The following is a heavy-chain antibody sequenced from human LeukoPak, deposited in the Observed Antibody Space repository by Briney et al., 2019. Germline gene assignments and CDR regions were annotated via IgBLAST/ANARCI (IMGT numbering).Heavy chain of an antibody. CDR1: GFTFRSYA. D-gene: IGHD5-24*01. CDR3: AKELEEMATITLGY. Sequence: PGGSLRLSCAASGFTFRSYAMSWVRQAPGKGLEWVSAISGSGGSTYYADSVEGRFTISRDNSKNTLYLQMNSLRAEDTAVCYCAKELEEMATITLGYWGQGTLVTVSS. CDR2: ISGSGGST. V-gene: IGHV3-23*01. J-gene: IGHJ4*02.